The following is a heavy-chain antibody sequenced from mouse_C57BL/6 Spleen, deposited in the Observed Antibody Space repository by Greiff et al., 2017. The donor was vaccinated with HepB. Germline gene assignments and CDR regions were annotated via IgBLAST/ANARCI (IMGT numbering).Heavy chain of an antibody. CDR3: TRRISYDY. V-gene: IGHV1-15*01. D-gene: IGHD2-10*01. Sequence: VQLQQSGAELVRPGASVTLSCKASGYTFTDYEMHWVKQTPVHGLEWIGAIDPETGGTAYNQKFKGKAILTADKSSSTAYMELRSLTSEDSAVYYCTRRISYDYWGQGTTLTVSA. CDR2: IDPETGGT. J-gene: IGHJ2*01. CDR1: GYTFTDYE.